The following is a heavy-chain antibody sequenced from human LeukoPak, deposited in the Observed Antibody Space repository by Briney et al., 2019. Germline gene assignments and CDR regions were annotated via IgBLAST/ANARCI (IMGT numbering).Heavy chain of an antibody. CDR3: ANEIRPNDY. CDR2: ISISGDTT. V-gene: IGHV3-23*01. CDR1: GFTFSSHA. D-gene: IGHD4-17*01. Sequence: GGSLRLSCGASGFTFSSHAMTWVRQAPGKGLEWVSAISISGDTTYYADAVKGRFTISRDNSKNTVYLQMNSLRAEDTAVYYCANEIRPNDYWGQGTLVTVSS. J-gene: IGHJ4*02.